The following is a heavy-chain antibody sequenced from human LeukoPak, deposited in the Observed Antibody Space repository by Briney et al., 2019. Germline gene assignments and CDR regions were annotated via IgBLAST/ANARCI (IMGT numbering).Heavy chain of an antibody. CDR1: GFTFVHYE. V-gene: IGHV3-48*03. D-gene: IGHD3-10*01. J-gene: IGHJ4*02. CDR3: ARSAMVRGFDY. CDR2: ISSSGDSS. Sequence: GGSLRLSCAASGFTFVHYEMNWVRQAPGKGLKWLSFISSSGDSSNYADSVKGRFTVSRDNAKNSLYLVLNSLRADDTALYFCARSAMVRGFDYWGQGTRVTVSS.